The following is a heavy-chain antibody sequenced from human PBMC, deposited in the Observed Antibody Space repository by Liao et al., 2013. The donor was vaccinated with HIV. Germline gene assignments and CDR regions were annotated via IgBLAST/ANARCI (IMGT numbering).Heavy chain of an antibody. CDR3: ARVGFRYWFFDL. J-gene: IGHJ2*01. V-gene: IGHV4-39*07. D-gene: IGHD3-10*01. CDR2: IYYSGST. Sequence: QLQLQESGPGLVKPSETLSLTCTVSGGSISGSSYYWGWIRQPPGKGLEWIGSIYYSGSTYYNPSLKSRVTISVDTSKNEFSLKLRSVTAADTAVYYCARVGFRYWFFDLWGRGTLVTVSS. CDR1: GGSISGSSYY.